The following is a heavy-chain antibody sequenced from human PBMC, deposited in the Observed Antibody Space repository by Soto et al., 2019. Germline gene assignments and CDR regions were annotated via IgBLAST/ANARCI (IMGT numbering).Heavy chain of an antibody. CDR2: LTSSGFTK. Sequence: EVQLVESGGALVQPGGSLRLSCAAYGFTFSTYNMNWVRQAPGKGLEWVSYLTSSGFTKYYADSVKGRFSVSRDNARNSLYLQMHSLRAEDTGVYFCVREWEYYYDYWGQGTLVTVSS. CDR1: GFTFSTYN. D-gene: IGHD1-26*01. J-gene: IGHJ4*02. V-gene: IGHV3-48*01. CDR3: VREWEYYYDY.